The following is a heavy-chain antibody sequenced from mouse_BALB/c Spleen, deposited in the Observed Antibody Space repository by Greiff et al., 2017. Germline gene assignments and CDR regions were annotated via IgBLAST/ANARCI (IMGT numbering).Heavy chain of an antibody. CDR1: GFTFSSYW. V-gene: IGHV6-6*02. CDR3: TAGRGGY. CDR2: IRLKSDNYAT. Sequence: EVKVVESGGGLVQPGGSMKLSCVASGFTFSSYWMSWVRQSPEKGLEWVAEIRLKSDNYATHYAESVKGKFTISRDDSKSRLYLQMNSLRAEDTGIYYCTAGRGGYWGQGTTLTVSS. J-gene: IGHJ2*01. D-gene: IGHD3-3*01.